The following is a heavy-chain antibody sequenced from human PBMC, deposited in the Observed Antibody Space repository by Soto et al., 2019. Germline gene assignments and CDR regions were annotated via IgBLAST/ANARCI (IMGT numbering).Heavy chain of an antibody. V-gene: IGHV3-30*03. CDR1: EFTFSNYA. D-gene: IGHD6-13*01. CDR3: AVQQLVEY. Sequence: GGSLRLSCAASEFTFSNYAMHWVRQAPGKGLQWLAVISYDGNNKYYADSVEGRFTISRDNSKNTVYLQMNSLRAEDTAVYYCAVQQLVEYCGQGTLVTVSS. CDR2: ISYDGNNK. J-gene: IGHJ4*02.